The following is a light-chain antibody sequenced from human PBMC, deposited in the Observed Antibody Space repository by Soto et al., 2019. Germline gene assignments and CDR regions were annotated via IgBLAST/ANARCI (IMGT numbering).Light chain of an antibody. CDR2: GAS. CDR3: QQYGSSPPYT. V-gene: IGKV3-20*01. J-gene: IGKJ2*01. Sequence: EIVLTQSPGTLSLSPGEGVTLSCRASHSVSSTYLAWYQQKPGQAPRLLIYGASSRATGIPDRFSGSGSGTDFNLTISRLEPEDFAVYYCQQYGSSPPYTFGQGTKLEIK. CDR1: HSVSSTY.